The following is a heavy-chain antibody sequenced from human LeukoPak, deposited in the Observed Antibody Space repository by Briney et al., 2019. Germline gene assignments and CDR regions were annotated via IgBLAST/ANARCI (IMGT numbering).Heavy chain of an antibody. V-gene: IGHV4-4*09. J-gene: IGHJ6*03. CDR1: GGSISGYF. CDR3: ARHNPPPTGFCSGTSCFMSGSQYFYMDV. D-gene: IGHD2-2*01. Sequence: SETLSLTCTVSGGSISGYFWSWIRQPPGKGPEWIGYIYSTGTTNYSPSLSSRVTISVDTSKNQLSLNLRFVTATDTAVYHSARHNPPPTGFCSGTSCFMSGSQYFYMDVWGKGTSVTVS. CDR2: IYSTGTT.